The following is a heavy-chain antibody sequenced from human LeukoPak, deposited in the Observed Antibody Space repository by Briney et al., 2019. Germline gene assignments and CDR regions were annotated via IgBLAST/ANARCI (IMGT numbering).Heavy chain of an antibody. CDR1: GRFITNYY. V-gene: IGHV4-59*12. CDR2: IYYSGST. D-gene: IGHD2-8*01. CDR3: ARRMAFDI. J-gene: IGHJ3*02. Sequence: SETLSLTCTVSGRFITNYYWSWIRQPPGKGLEWIGYIYYSGSTNYNPSLKSRVAISVDTSKNQFSLKLSSVTAADTAIYYCARRMAFDIWGQGTMVTVSS.